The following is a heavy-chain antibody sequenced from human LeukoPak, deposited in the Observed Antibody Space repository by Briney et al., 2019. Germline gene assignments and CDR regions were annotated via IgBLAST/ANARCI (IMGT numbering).Heavy chain of an antibody. Sequence: SETLSLTCAVSGGSISSNSYYWGWIRQPPGKGLEWIGSIYYSGSTYYNPSLKSRVTISVDTSKNQFSLKLKSVTAADTAVYYCARDHSSSPEDYWGQGTLVTVSS. J-gene: IGHJ4*02. V-gene: IGHV4-39*02. CDR1: GGSISSNSYY. CDR2: IYYSGST. CDR3: ARDHSSSPEDY. D-gene: IGHD6-13*01.